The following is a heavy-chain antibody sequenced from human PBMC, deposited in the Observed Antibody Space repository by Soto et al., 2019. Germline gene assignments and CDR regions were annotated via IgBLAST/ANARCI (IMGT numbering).Heavy chain of an antibody. CDR3: ARHMIGYCSSTSCYGNRYYYYMDV. J-gene: IGHJ6*03. V-gene: IGHV4-59*08. CDR1: GGSISSYY. Sequence: SETLSLTCTVSGGSISSYYWSWIRQPPGKGLEWIGYFYYSGSTNYNPSLKSRVTISVDTSKNQFSLKLSSVTAADTAVYYCARHMIGYCSSTSCYGNRYYYYMDVWGKGTTVTVSS. CDR2: FYYSGST. D-gene: IGHD2-2*01.